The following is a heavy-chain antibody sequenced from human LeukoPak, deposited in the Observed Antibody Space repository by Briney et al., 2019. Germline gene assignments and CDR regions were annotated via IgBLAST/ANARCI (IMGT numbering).Heavy chain of an antibody. J-gene: IGHJ4*02. D-gene: IGHD3-10*01. Sequence: GGSLRLSCTASGFRFSDFWMHWVRQAPGKGLVWVSRIRGDGYDTNYADSVKGRFTISRDNAQNTLYLQINSLRAEDTAVYYCASDRVLGSGSLDNWGQGTLVTVSS. CDR1: GFRFSDFW. CDR3: ASDRVLGSGSLDN. CDR2: IRGDGYDT. V-gene: IGHV3-74*01.